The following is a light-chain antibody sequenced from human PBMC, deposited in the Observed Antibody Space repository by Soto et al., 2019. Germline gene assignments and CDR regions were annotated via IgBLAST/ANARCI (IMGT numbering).Light chain of an antibody. Sequence: DIQMTQSPSSLSASVGDRVTITCRASQDIRSDLGWYQQKPGKAPKRLIHGASSLQSGAPSRFSGSGSGTEFTLTISSLQPEDFATYYCLQHNSFPLTFGGGTKVEIK. CDR2: GAS. V-gene: IGKV1-17*01. CDR3: LQHNSFPLT. CDR1: QDIRSD. J-gene: IGKJ4*01.